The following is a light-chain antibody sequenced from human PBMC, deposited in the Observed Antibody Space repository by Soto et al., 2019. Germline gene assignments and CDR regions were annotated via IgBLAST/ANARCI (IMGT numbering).Light chain of an antibody. Sequence: DIQMTQSPSSLSASGGDRVTITCRASQGISKYLAWYQQKPGKVPKLLIYTASTLQLGVPSRFSGSGSGTDCTLTISSLQPEDVATYYCQKYNSAPWTFGQGTKVEIK. V-gene: IGKV1-27*01. CDR1: QGISKY. CDR3: QKYNSAPWT. CDR2: TAS. J-gene: IGKJ1*01.